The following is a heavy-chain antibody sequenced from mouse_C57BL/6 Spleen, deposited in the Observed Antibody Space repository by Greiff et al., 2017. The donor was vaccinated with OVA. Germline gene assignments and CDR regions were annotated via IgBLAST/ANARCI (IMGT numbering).Heavy chain of an antibody. V-gene: IGHV1-82*01. J-gene: IGHJ3*01. CDR3: AREDDYDGSWFAY. Sequence: QVHVKQSGPELVKPGASVKISCKASGYAFSSSWMNWVKQRPGKGLEWIGRIYPGDGDTNYNGKFKGKATLTADKSSSTAYMQLSSLTSEDSAVYFCAREDDYDGSWFAYWGQGTLVTVSA. CDR1: GYAFSSSW. CDR2: IYPGDGDT. D-gene: IGHD2-4*01.